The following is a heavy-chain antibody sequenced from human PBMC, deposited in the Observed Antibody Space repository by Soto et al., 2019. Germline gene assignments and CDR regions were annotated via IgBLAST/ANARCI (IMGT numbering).Heavy chain of an antibody. V-gene: IGHV3-30-3*01. Sequence: PGGSLRLSCVASGFTFSSYAMHWVRQTPGKGLEWVAVISYDGGDKYYADSVKGRFTISRDNSKNTLYLQMNSLRAEDTSVYYCARRGPGTYFDYWGQGTLVTVSS. CDR2: ISYDGGDK. D-gene: IGHD6-13*01. J-gene: IGHJ4*02. CDR1: GFTFSSYA. CDR3: ARRGPGTYFDY.